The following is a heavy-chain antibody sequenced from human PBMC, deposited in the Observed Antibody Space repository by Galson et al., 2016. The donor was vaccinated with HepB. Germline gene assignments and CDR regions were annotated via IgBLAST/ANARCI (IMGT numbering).Heavy chain of an antibody. D-gene: IGHD3-16*01. V-gene: IGHV3-64D*06. J-gene: IGHJ3*02. CDR3: VKDQGGTWGAFDI. Sequence: SLRLSCAASGFTFSSYAIHWVRQAPGKGLEYLSEITGNGGITYYADSVKGRFTISRDNSRNTLYLQMSSLTTEDTAVYYCVKDQGGTWGAFDIWGQGTPVTVSS. CDR1: GFTFSSYA. CDR2: ITGNGGIT.